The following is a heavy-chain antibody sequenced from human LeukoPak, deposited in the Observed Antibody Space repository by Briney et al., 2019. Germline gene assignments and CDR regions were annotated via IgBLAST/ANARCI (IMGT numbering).Heavy chain of an antibody. CDR1: GGSFSGYY. CDR2: INHSGST. V-gene: IGHV4-34*01. J-gene: IGHJ4*02. CDR3: ALVSPYCSGGSCYFDY. Sequence: SETLSLTCAVYGGSFSGYYWSWIRQPPGKGLEWIGEINHSGSTNYNPSLKSRVTISVDTSKNQFSLKLSSVTAADTAVYYCALVSPYCSGGSCYFDYWGQGTLVTVSS. D-gene: IGHD2-15*01.